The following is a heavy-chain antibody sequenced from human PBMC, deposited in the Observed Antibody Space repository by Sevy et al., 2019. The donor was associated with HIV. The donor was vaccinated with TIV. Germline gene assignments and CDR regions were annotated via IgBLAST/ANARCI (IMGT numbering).Heavy chain of an antibody. CDR1: GFTFSNAW. V-gene: IGHV3-15*07. Sequence: EGSLRLSCAASGFTFSNAWMNWVLQAPGKGLEWVGRIQSKTDGGTTDYAAPVKGRFTISRDDSKNTLYLQMNSLKTEDTAVYYCTSAIAGDSSSWYDDDVDKYYYYGMDVWGQGTTVTVSS. D-gene: IGHD6-13*01. CDR3: TSAIAGDSSSWYDDDVDKYYYYGMDV. CDR2: IQSKTDGGTT. J-gene: IGHJ6*02.